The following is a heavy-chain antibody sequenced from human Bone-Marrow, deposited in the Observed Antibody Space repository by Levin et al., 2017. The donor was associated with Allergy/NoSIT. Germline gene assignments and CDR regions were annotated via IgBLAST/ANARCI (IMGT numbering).Heavy chain of an antibody. V-gene: IGHV3-23*01. J-gene: IGHJ4*02. D-gene: IGHD3-3*01. CDR3: ARGGIFGSVMDY. CDR1: GFPFGGYA. Sequence: GESLKISCAASGFPFGGYAMTCVRQTPGKGLVWVSAITGSGGGTHYPDSAEGRFIISRDNSRNTLYLQLNNVRVDDTAIYYCARGGIFGSVMDYWGQGSLLTVSS. CDR2: ITGSGGGT.